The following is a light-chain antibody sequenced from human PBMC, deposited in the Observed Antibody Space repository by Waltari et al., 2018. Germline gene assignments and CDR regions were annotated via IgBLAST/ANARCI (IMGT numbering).Light chain of an antibody. Sequence: QSALTQPASVSGSPGQSITISCTLASSDVGRYNLVSWYQHHPGKAPKLLIYESTQRPAGVSDHFLGSKSGDTPSLTSSGLQADDEADYYCCSYTSSSTPRLFGGGTKLTVL. CDR1: SSDVGRYNL. V-gene: IGLV2-14*02. CDR2: EST. CDR3: CSYTSSSTPRL. J-gene: IGLJ3*02.